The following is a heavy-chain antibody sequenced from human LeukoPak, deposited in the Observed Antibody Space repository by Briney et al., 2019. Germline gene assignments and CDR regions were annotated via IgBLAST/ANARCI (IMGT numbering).Heavy chain of an antibody. D-gene: IGHD5-24*01. CDR3: ARGWRWLHPFDY. J-gene: IGHJ4*02. V-gene: IGHV4-34*01. CDR2: INYSGST. Sequence: PSETLSLTCAVYSGSFSGYYWSWIRQPPGKGLEWIGEINYSGSTNYNPSLKSRVTISVDTSKNQFSLKLNSVTAADTAVYYCARGWRWLHPFDYWGQGTLVTVSS. CDR1: SGSFSGYY.